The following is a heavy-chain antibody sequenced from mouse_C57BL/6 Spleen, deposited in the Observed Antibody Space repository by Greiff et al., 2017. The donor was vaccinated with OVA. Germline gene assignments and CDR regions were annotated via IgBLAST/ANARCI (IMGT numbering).Heavy chain of an antibody. CDR1: GFTFNTYA. D-gene: IGHD2-2*01. J-gene: IGHJ4*01. CDR3: VRGTGYDLYYAMDY. V-gene: IGHV10-3*01. Sequence: EVQGVESGGGLVQPKGSLKLSCAASGFTFNTYAMHWVRQAPGKGLEWVARIRSKSSNYATYYADSVKDRFTISRDDSQSMLYLQMNNLKTEDTAMYYCVRGTGYDLYYAMDYWGQGTSVTVSS. CDR2: IRSKSSNYAT.